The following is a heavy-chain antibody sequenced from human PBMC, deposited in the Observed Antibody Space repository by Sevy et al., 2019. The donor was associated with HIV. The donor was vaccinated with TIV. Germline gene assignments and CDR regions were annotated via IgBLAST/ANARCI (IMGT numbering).Heavy chain of an antibody. CDR3: GRIKGASSSYAMDV. CDR1: GLTVGNLS. D-gene: IGHD2-2*01. J-gene: IGHJ6*02. V-gene: IGHV3-53*01. Sequence: GGSLRLSCVASGLTVGNLSINWVRQAPGKGLEWVSLIYSAGTTFYSDSVKGRFTSSTDNSNNTLDLQMNSLRAEDTAIYYCGRIKGASSSYAMDVWGQGTTVTVSS. CDR2: IYSAGTT.